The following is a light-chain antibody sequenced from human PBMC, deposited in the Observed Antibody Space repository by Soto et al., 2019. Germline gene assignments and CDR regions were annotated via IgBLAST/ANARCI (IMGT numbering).Light chain of an antibody. CDR1: QSVSGA. Sequence: ERVLTQSPATLSVSPGVRATLSCRASQSVSGALAWYQQKPGQAPRLLIYGVSTRATGIPARFSGSGSGTEFTPTVSSLQSEDFAVYYCQQYNAWPLTFGGGTKVEIK. CDR3: QQYNAWPLT. J-gene: IGKJ4*01. CDR2: GVS. V-gene: IGKV3-15*01.